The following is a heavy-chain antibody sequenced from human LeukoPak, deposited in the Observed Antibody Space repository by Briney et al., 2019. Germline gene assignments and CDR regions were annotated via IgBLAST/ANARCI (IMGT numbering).Heavy chain of an antibody. CDR2: IYHSGST. CDR3: ARSPYYYDSSGYYFY. J-gene: IGHJ4*02. CDR1: GGSISSSNW. D-gene: IGHD3-22*01. Sequence: SGTPSLTCAVSGGSISSSNWWSWVRQPPGKGLEWIGEIYHSGSTNYNPSLKSRVTISVDTSKNQFSLKLSSVTAADTAVYYCARSPYYYDSSGYYFYWGQGTLVTVSS. V-gene: IGHV4-4*02.